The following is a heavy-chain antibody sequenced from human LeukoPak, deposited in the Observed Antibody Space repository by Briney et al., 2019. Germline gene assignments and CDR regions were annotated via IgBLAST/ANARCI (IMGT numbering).Heavy chain of an antibody. CDR1: GYSISSGYY. D-gene: IGHD6-13*01. CDR2: IYHSGST. V-gene: IGHV4-38-2*02. J-gene: IGHJ5*02. Sequence: KTSETLSLTCTVSGYSISSGYYWGWIRQPPGKGLEWIGSIYHSGSTYYNPSLKSRVTISVDTSKNQFSLKLSSVTAADTAVYYCAREGYSSSWYRGIWFDPWGQGTLVTVSS. CDR3: AREGYSSSWYRGIWFDP.